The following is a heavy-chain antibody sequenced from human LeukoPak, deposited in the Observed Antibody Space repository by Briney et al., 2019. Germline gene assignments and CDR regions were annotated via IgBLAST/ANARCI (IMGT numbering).Heavy chain of an antibody. V-gene: IGHV1-2*02. CDR3: ARDGDSSGYYNLN. D-gene: IGHD3-22*01. CDR2: VNPNSGGT. J-gene: IGHJ4*02. CDR1: GYTFTGYY. Sequence: ASVKVSCKASGYTFTGYYMHWVRQAPGQGLEWMGWVNPNSGGTNYAQKFQGRVTMTRDTSISTAYMELSRLRSDDTAVYYCARDGDSSGYYNLNWGQGTLVTVSS.